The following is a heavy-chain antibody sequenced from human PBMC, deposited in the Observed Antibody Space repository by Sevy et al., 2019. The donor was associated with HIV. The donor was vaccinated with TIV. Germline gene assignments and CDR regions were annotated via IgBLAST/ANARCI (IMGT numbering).Heavy chain of an antibody. CDR1: GFTFSSYS. Sequence: GGCLRLSCAASGFTFSSYSMTWVRQAPGKGLEWVSSISSSSTYIFYADSVKGRFTISRDNAKNSLYLQMNTLRAEDSALYYCARGQNGKYDYWGQGTLVTVSS. D-gene: IGHD1-1*01. J-gene: IGHJ4*02. CDR3: ARGQNGKYDY. CDR2: ISSSSTYI. V-gene: IGHV3-21*01.